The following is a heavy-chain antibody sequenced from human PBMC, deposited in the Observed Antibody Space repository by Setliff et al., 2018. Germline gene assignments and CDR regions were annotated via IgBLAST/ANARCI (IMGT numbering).Heavy chain of an antibody. V-gene: IGHV4-59*01. Sequence: TLSLTCTVSGGSLSTYYWSWIRQPPGKGLEWIGYVYYSGTANYNPSLKSRVTVLVDTSKNQFSLRLSFVTAADTAVYYCARGGTYRYFDYWGQGTLVTVSS. CDR3: ARGGTYRYFDY. CDR2: VYYSGTA. CDR1: GGSLSTYY. J-gene: IGHJ4*02.